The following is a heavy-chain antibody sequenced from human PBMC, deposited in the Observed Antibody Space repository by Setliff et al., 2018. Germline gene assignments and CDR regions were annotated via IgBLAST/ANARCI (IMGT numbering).Heavy chain of an antibody. CDR3: AREEVIVMTVNNYYYYMDV. D-gene: IGHD2-21*02. Sequence: GASVKVSCKASGGTFTNYAINWVRQAPGQGLEWMGGINPNFRTTSYAQKFQGRVTISTDESTMTAYMELNSLRPEDTAMYYCAREEVIVMTVNNYYYYMDVWGKGTTVTVSS. V-gene: IGHV1-69*05. J-gene: IGHJ6*03. CDR1: GGTFTNYA. CDR2: INPNFRTT.